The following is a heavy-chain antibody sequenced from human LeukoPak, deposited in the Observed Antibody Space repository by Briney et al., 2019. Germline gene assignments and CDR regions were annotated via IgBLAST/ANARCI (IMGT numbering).Heavy chain of an antibody. J-gene: IGHJ6*04. V-gene: IGHV1-69*13. CDR1: GGTFSSYA. CDR3: ARAQYFAVLAEGPYYYYYGMDV. D-gene: IGHD3-9*01. CDR2: IIPIFGTA. Sequence: EASVKVSCKASGGTFSSYAISWVRQAPGQGLEWMGGIIPIFGTANYAQKFQGRVTITADESTSTAYMELSSLRSEDTAVYYCARAQYFAVLAEGPYYYYYGMDVWGKGTTVTVSS.